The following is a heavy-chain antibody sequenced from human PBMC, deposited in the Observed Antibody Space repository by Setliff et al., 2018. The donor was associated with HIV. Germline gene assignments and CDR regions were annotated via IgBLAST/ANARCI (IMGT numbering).Heavy chain of an antibody. CDR1: GYTFTSYA. V-gene: IGHV1-3*01. Sequence: ASVKVSCKASGYTFTSYAMHWVRQAPGQRLEWMGWINAGNGDTKYSQKFQGSVTATTDTSASTAYMELSSLRSEDTAVYYRARDLPTPNWGFDYWGQGTLVTVSS. D-gene: IGHD7-27*01. CDR3: ARDLPTPNWGFDY. CDR2: INAGNGDT. J-gene: IGHJ4*02.